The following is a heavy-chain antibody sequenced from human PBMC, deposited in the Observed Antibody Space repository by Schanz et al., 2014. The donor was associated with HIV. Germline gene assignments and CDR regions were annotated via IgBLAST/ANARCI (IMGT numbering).Heavy chain of an antibody. J-gene: IGHJ4*02. Sequence: QVQLVESGGGLVKPGGSLRLSCAASGFTFNDYYMTWIRQAPGKGLEWVSYISDTGTTTYYADSVNGRFTISRDNAKNSMFLQMNSLRGEDTAVYYCAREKDLGYSSTLGFWGQGTLDTVSS. CDR2: ISDTGTTT. CDR1: GFTFNDYY. V-gene: IGHV3-11*01. D-gene: IGHD6-13*01. CDR3: AREKDLGYSSTLGF.